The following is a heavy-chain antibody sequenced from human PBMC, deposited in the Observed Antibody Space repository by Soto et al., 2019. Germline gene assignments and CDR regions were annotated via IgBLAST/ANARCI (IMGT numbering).Heavy chain of an antibody. CDR2: IIPMLTVR. V-gene: IGHV1-69*02. D-gene: IGHD2-2*01. J-gene: IGHJ3*01. CDR3: SIGSWSAETFDV. CDR1: GGTFSTYT. Sequence: QVHLVQSGAEVKKPGSSVKVSCKAAGGTFSTYTLIWVRQAPGQGLEWMGRIIPMLTVRNSAQKFQGRVTLTADKSTSTAFMELTSLRSDDTAVYYCSIGSWSAETFDVWGQGIMVTVSS.